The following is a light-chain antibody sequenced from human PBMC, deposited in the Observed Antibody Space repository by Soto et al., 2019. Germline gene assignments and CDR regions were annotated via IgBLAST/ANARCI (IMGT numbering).Light chain of an antibody. CDR2: NTS. V-gene: IGKV3-20*01. CDR3: QHFGGSLPVT. Sequence: EVVWTQSPGVLSLSPGERATLSCRASESVNIMYLGWYQQKPGQAPRLLILNTSLRPTGIPDRFSGSGSGTDFTLTISRLEPEDFAVYYCQHFGGSLPVTFGQGTRLEIK. J-gene: IGKJ5*01. CDR1: ESVNIMY.